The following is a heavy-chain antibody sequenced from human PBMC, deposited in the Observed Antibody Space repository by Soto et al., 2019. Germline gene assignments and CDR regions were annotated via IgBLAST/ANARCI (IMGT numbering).Heavy chain of an antibody. D-gene: IGHD2-15*01. CDR3: VKDTYLMVGAAHFEF. Sequence: EVQLVESGGGLVQPGRSLRLSCAASGFRFDDYAMHWVRQAPGKGLEWVSGISWKSDIISYSDSVRGRFTISRDNAKNSLYLHMDSLRTEDTAFYYCVKDTYLMVGAAHFEFWGQGTQVTVSS. CDR1: GFRFDDYA. CDR2: ISWKSDII. V-gene: IGHV3-9*01. J-gene: IGHJ4*02.